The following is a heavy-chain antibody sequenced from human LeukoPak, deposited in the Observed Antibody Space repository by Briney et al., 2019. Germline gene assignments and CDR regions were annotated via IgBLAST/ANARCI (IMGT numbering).Heavy chain of an antibody. Sequence: SVKVSCKASGGTFSSYAISWVRQAPGQGLEWMGGIIPIFGTANYAQKFQGRVTITADESTSTAYMELSSLRSEGTAVYYCAGPRIVGATYWACWGQGTLVTVSS. D-gene: IGHD1-26*01. CDR2: IIPIFGTA. V-gene: IGHV1-69*13. CDR3: AGPRIVGATYWAC. J-gene: IGHJ4*02. CDR1: GGTFSSYA.